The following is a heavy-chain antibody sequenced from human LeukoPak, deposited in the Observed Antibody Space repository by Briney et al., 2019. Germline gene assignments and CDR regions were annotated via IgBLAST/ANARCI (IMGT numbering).Heavy chain of an antibody. Sequence: ASVTVSCKASGYTFTSYYMHWVRQAPGQGLEWMGIINPSGGSTSYAQKFQGRVTMTRDMSTSTVHMELSSLRSEDTAVYYCAREYSSSPFDYWGQGTLVTVSS. D-gene: IGHD6-6*01. CDR2: INPSGGST. CDR1: GYTFTSYY. V-gene: IGHV1-46*01. J-gene: IGHJ4*02. CDR3: AREYSSSPFDY.